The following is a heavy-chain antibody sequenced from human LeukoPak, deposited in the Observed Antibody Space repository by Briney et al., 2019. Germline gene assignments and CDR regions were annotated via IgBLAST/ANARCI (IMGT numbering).Heavy chain of an antibody. CDR3: ATDRAIAAAGALDY. CDR1: GYTFADYY. CDR2: VDPEDGET. J-gene: IGHJ4*02. D-gene: IGHD6-13*01. V-gene: IGHV1-69-2*01. Sequence: ATVKISCKVSGYTFADYYMHWVQQAHGKGLEWMGLVDPEDGETIYAEKFQGRVTITADTSTDTAYMELSSLRSEDTAVYYCATDRAIAAAGALDYWGQGTLVTVSS.